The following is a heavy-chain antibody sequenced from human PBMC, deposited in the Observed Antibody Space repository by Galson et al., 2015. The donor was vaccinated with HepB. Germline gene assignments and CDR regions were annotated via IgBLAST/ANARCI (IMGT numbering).Heavy chain of an antibody. CDR3: ARDPMLGGGMDV. V-gene: IGHV3-30*03. CDR2: ISYDGSNK. Sequence: SLRLSCAASGFTFSRYGIHWVRQAPGKGLEWVAVISYDGSNKYYADSVKGRFTISRDNSKNTLYLQMNSLRAEDTAVYYCARDPMLGGGMDVWGQGTKVTVSS. J-gene: IGHJ6*02. D-gene: IGHD3-10*02. CDR1: GFTFSRYG.